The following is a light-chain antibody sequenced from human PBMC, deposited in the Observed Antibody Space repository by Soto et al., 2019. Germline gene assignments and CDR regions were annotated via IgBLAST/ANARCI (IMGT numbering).Light chain of an antibody. J-gene: IGKJ2*01. CDR1: QSVSIW. CDR3: QYDSS. CDR2: DAA. V-gene: IGKV1-5*01. Sequence: TQSPATLSLSPGERATLSCRASQSVSIWLAWYQQKPGKAPRLLIYDAASLKIGVPSRFSGSGSGTNFTLTISSLQPDDFATYYCQYDSSFGQGTKV.